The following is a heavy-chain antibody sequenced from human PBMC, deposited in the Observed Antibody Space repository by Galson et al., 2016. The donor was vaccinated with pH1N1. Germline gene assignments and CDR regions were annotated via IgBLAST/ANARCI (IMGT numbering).Heavy chain of an antibody. CDR2: MNPSSDNT. CDR3: ARGGYCSGGSCYDVFDY. CDR1: GYTFTDYD. V-gene: IGHV1-8*01. J-gene: IGHJ4*02. Sequence: SVKVSCKASGYTFTDYDINWVRQGTGQGLEWMGWMNPSSDNTGYAQKFQGRVTMTRNTSISTAYMELSSLRSEDTAVYYCARGGYCSGGSCYDVFDYWGQGTLVTVS. D-gene: IGHD2-15*01.